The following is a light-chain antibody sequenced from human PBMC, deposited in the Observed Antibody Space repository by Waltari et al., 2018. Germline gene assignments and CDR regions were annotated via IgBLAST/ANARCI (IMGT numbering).Light chain of an antibody. V-gene: IGLV3-1*01. CDR2: QDT. CDR1: HFGEQS. Sequence: SSDLTQPPSVSVSPGQTATVTCFVGHFGEQSDSWYQQKPGQSPVLIIYQDTRRPSRIPGQFSGSKSGNTATLTISGAQSMDEADYYCQAWDISTIVFGSGTKVTVL. J-gene: IGLJ1*01. CDR3: QAWDISTIV.